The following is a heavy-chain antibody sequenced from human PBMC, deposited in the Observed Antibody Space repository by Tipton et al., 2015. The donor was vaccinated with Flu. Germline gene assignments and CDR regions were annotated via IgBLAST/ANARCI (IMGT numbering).Heavy chain of an antibody. V-gene: IGHV4-39*01. CDR1: GASISTSVYY. J-gene: IGHJ5*02. CDR3: GRNYGPFNWFDP. Sequence: TLSLTCTVSGASISTSVYYWGWIRQPPGKGLDWIGTIHSSGGTYYNPSLTSRVTISLDTSKNQFSLRLTPVPAADTAIYYCGRNYGPFNWFDPWGQGTLVTVSS. D-gene: IGHD3-16*01. CDR2: IHSSGGT.